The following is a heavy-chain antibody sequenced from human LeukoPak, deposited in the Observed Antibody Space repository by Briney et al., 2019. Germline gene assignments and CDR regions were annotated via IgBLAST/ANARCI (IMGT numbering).Heavy chain of an antibody. Sequence: GGSLRLSCAASGFTFSSYAMSWVRQAPGRGLEWVSGISGSGGSTYYADSVKGRFTISRDNTKNTLYLQMNSLRAEDTAVYYCAKDRHAPGRYCSSTSCFPFDSWGQGTLVTVSS. CDR3: AKDRHAPGRYCSSTSCFPFDS. CDR1: GFTFSSYA. CDR2: ISGSGGST. D-gene: IGHD2-2*01. J-gene: IGHJ5*01. V-gene: IGHV3-23*01.